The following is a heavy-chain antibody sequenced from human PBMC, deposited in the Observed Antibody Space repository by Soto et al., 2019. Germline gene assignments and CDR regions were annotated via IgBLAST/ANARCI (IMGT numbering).Heavy chain of an antibody. CDR2: IWPDGNNK. D-gene: IGHD1-26*01. V-gene: IGHV3-33*01. CDR1: GFTFRNYG. J-gene: IGHJ5*02. Sequence: QVQLVESGGGVVQPGRSLRLSCTASGFTFRNYGIHWVRQAPGKGLEWVAVIWPDGNNKYYPDSVKGRFTISRDNSKNTLDLQMNSLRAEDTAVYYCARAGIVATTQLGWFDPWGQGTLVTVSS. CDR3: ARAGIVATTQLGWFDP.